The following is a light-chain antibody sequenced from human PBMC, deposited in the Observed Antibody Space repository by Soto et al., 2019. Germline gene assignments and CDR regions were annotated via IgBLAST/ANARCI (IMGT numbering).Light chain of an antibody. CDR3: QQYYTTPYT. J-gene: IGKJ2*01. CDR1: QSVLYSSDNKNY. V-gene: IGKV4-1*01. Sequence: DIVMTQSPDSLAVSLGERATINCKSSQSVLYSSDNKNYLAWYQQKPGQPPKLLIYWASTRDSGVPDRFSGSGSGTDFTLTISSLQAEDLAVYYCQQYYTTPYTFGQGTKLEI. CDR2: WAS.